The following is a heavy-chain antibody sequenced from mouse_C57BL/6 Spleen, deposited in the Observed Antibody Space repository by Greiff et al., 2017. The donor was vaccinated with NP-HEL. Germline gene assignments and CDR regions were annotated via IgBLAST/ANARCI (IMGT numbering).Heavy chain of an antibody. CDR1: GYTFTDYE. Sequence: QVQLQQSGAELVRPGASVTLSCKASGYTFTDYEMHWVKQTPVHGLEWIGAIDPETGGTAYNQKFKGKAILTADKSSSTAYMELRSLTSEVSAVYYCTRGDYYGVAKGDYWGQGTTLTVSS. CDR2: IDPETGGT. J-gene: IGHJ2*01. CDR3: TRGDYYGVAKGDY. V-gene: IGHV1-15*01. D-gene: IGHD1-1*01.